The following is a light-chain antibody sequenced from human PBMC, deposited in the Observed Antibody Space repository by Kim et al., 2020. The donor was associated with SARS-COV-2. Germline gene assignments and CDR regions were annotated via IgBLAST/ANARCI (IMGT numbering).Light chain of an antibody. CDR2: GAS. J-gene: IGKJ1*01. CDR1: QSVRSSY. CDR3: QQYGSSPRT. V-gene: IGKV3-20*01. Sequence: PPWEKATLSCRASQSVRSSYLAWYQQKPGQAPRLLIYGASSRATGIPDRFSGSGSGTDFTLTISRLEPEDFAVYYCQQYGSSPRTFGQGTKVDIK.